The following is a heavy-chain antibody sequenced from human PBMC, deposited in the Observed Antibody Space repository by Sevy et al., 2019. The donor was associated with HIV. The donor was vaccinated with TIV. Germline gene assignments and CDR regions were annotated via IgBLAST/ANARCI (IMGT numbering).Heavy chain of an antibody. CDR1: GFIFGDLY. V-gene: IGHV3-72*01. CDR3: AAVAADRGYFNI. D-gene: IGHD6-19*01. J-gene: IGHJ2*01. Sequence: GGSLRLSCAASGFIFGDLYMDWVRQAPGKGLKWIGRIRNKAKSSTTEYAGFVKGRFTITRDDSKNSLYLQMNSLKTEDTARYCGAAVAADRGYFNIWGRGTLVTVSS. CDR2: IRNKAKSSTT.